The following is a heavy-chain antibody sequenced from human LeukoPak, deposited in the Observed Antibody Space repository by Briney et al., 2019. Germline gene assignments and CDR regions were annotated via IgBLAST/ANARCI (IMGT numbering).Heavy chain of an antibody. Sequence: SETLSLTCAVYGGSFSGYYWSWIRQPPGKGLEWIGEINHSGSANYNPSLKSRVTISVDTSKNQFSLKPSSVTAADTAVYYCATRGYSYGPPAPDYWGQGTLVTVSS. CDR1: GGSFSGYY. V-gene: IGHV4-34*01. CDR3: ATRGYSYGPPAPDY. J-gene: IGHJ4*02. D-gene: IGHD5-18*01. CDR2: INHSGSA.